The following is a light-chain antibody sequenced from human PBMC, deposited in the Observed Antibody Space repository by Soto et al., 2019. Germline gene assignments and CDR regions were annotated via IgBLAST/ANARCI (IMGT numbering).Light chain of an antibody. J-gene: IGLJ1*01. CDR1: SSDVGGYNY. Sequence: QSALTQPPSASGSPGQSVTISCTGTSSDVGGYNYVSWYQQHPGKAPKLMIYEVSQRPSGVPDRFSGSKSGNTASLTVSGLQAEDEADYYCNSYAGSNNVFGTGTQV. V-gene: IGLV2-8*01. CDR2: EVS. CDR3: NSYAGSNNV.